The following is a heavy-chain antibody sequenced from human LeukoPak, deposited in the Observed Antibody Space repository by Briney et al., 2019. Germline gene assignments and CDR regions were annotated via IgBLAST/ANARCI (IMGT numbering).Heavy chain of an antibody. V-gene: IGHV3-11*04. CDR2: ISSSGSTI. D-gene: IGHD2-2*01. Sequence: GGSLRLSCAASGFTFSDYYMSWIRQAPGKGLEWVSYISSSGSTIYYADSVKGRFTISRHNAKNSLYLQMNSLRAEDTAVYYCAGDLRCSSTSCFETRIHDYWGQGTLVTVSS. CDR1: GFTFSDYY. CDR3: AGDLRCSSTSCFETRIHDY. J-gene: IGHJ4*02.